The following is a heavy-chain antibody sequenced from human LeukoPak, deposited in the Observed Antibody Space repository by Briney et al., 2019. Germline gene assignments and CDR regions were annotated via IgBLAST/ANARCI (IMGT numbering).Heavy chain of an antibody. CDR2: ISGSGGST. CDR3: AKDRYCGGDCYSWDY. J-gene: IGHJ4*02. CDR1: GFTFSSSA. V-gene: IGHV3-23*01. D-gene: IGHD2-21*02. Sequence: GGSLRLSCVVSGFTFSSSAMSWVRQAPGKGLEWVSTISGSGGSTHYADSAKGRFIISRDNSKNTLYLQMNSLRAEDTAVYYCAKDRYCGGDCYSWDYWGQGTLVTVSS.